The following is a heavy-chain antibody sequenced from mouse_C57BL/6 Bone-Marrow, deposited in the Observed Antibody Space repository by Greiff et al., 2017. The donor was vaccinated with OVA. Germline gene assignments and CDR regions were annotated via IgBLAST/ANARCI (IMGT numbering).Heavy chain of an antibody. D-gene: IGHD1-1*01. J-gene: IGHJ2*01. Sequence: VHLVESGAELVRPGTSVKLSCKASGYTFTSYWMHWVKQRPGQGLEWIGVIDPSDSYTNYNQKFKGKATLTVDTSSSTAYMQLSSLTSEDSAVYYCARLLPYFDYWGQGTTLTVSS. V-gene: IGHV1-59*01. CDR1: GYTFTSYW. CDR2: IDPSDSYT. CDR3: ARLLPYFDY.